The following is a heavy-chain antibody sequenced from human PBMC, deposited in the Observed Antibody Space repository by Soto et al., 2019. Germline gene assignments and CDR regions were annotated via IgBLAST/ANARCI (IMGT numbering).Heavy chain of an antibody. V-gene: IGHV3-30*18. CDR2: ISYDGSNK. CDR1: GFTFINYG. D-gene: IGHD3-22*01. CDR3: AKDTYYYDSSGYYVFDY. J-gene: IGHJ4*02. Sequence: GALRLSCADSGFTFINYGMHWVLQAPCKGLEWVAAISYDGSNKYYADSVEGRFTISRDNSKSTVYLQMNSLRAEDTAIYYCAKDTYYYDSSGYYVFDYWGQGALV.